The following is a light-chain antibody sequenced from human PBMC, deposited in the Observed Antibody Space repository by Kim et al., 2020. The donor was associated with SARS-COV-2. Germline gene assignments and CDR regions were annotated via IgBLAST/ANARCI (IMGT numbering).Light chain of an antibody. CDR3: QVWDSRV. J-gene: IGLJ2*01. V-gene: IGLV3-9*01. CDR2: RDF. Sequence: SYELTQPLSVSVALGQTARITCGVKNIGSRNVHWYQQKPGQAPVLVIYRDFNRPSGIPERFSGSNSGNTATLTINRAQAGDEADYYCQVWDSRVFGGGTQLTVL. CDR1: NIGSRN.